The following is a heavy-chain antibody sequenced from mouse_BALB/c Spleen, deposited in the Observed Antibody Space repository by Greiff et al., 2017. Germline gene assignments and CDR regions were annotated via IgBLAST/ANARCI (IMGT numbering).Heavy chain of an antibody. Sequence: EVHLVESGGGLVQPGGSRKLSCAASGFTFSSFGMHWVRQAPAKGLEWVAYISSGSSTIYYADTVKGRFTISRDNPKNTLFLQMTSLRSEDTAMYYCARSYGNYAWFAYWGQGTLVTVSA. D-gene: IGHD2-10*02. J-gene: IGHJ3*01. CDR1: GFTFSSFG. CDR3: ARSYGNYAWFAY. CDR2: ISSGSSTI. V-gene: IGHV5-17*02.